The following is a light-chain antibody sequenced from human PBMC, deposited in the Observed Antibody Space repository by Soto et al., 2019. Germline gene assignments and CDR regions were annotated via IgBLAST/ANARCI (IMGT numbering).Light chain of an antibody. CDR2: RTS. CDR3: QQSYSTPIS. Sequence: EIVMTQSPATLSVSPGERATLSCRASQSISSNLAWYQQKPGQAPRLLMFRTSSRATGFPARFSGSGSGTDGTITISSLQPEDFETYYCQQSYSTPISFGQGTRLEIK. V-gene: IGKV3-15*01. J-gene: IGKJ5*01. CDR1: QSISSN.